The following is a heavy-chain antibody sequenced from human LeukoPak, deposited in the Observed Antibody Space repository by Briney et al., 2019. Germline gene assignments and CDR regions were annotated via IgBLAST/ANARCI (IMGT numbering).Heavy chain of an antibody. CDR3: ARLTSNGATYFEY. CDR1: GGSISSSSYY. D-gene: IGHD2-2*01. CDR2: IYYSGST. V-gene: IGHV4-39*01. Sequence: PSETLSLTCTVSGGSISSSSYYWGWIRQPPGKGLEWLGSIYYSGSTYYNPSLQSRVTISIDTSKNQFSLKLSSVTAADTAVYYCARLTSNGATYFEYWGQGTLVTVSS. J-gene: IGHJ4*02.